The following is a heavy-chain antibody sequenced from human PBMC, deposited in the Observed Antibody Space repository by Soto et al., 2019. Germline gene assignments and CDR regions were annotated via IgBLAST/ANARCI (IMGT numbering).Heavy chain of an antibody. CDR1: GFAFSNYA. CDR3: AKARMTTVPREAFDI. Sequence: EVQLLESGGGLVQPGGSLRLSCAASGFAFSNYAMTWVRQAPGMGLEWVSAISGSGGGTFYADSVKGRFTISRDNSKNTRYLQMNSLPAEDTAVYYCAKARMTTVPREAFDIWGQGTMVTVSS. CDR2: ISGSGGGT. D-gene: IGHD4-17*01. J-gene: IGHJ3*02. V-gene: IGHV3-23*01.